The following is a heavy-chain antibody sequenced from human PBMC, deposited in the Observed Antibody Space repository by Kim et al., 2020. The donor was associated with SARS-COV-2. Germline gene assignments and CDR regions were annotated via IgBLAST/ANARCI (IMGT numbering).Heavy chain of an antibody. CDR3: ARTYGGYDRRLDY. Sequence: SETLSLTCTVSGGSISSSSYYWGWIRQPPGKGLEWIGSIYYSGSTYYNPPLNRRITISVDTSKNHFFLQRSSVTAAATAVYYCARTYGGYDRRLDYWCRG. D-gene: IGHD5-12*01. CDR2: IYYSGST. CDR1: GGSISSSSYY. V-gene: IGHV4-39*02. J-gene: IGHJ4*01.